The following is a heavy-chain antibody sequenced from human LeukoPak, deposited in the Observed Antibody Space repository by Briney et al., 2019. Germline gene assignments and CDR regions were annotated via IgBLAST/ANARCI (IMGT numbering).Heavy chain of an antibody. V-gene: IGHV3-23*01. J-gene: IGHJ3*02. CDR2: LSDSGGST. CDR1: GFTVSSYA. CDR3: ATTQFLWEHAFDI. D-gene: IGHD1-26*01. Sequence: GGSLRLSCAASGFTVSSYAMSWVRQAPGKGLEWVSTLSDSGGSTYYADSVKGRFIISRDNSKNTLYLQMNTLRAEDTAVYYCATTQFLWEHAFDIWGQGTMVTVSS.